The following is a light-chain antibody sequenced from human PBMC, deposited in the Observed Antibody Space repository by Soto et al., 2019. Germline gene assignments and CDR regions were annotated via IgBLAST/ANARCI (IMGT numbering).Light chain of an antibody. CDR1: QSVSRN. CDR3: QQRSNWPPRIT. Sequence: EVVLTQSPATLSVSPGDRATLSCRASQSVSRNLAWYQQKPGQAPRLLIYGASTRATGVPARFSGSGSATEFTLSISSLQSEDVAVYYCQQRSNWPPRITFGPGTKVDIK. CDR2: GAS. V-gene: IGKV3-15*01. J-gene: IGKJ3*01.